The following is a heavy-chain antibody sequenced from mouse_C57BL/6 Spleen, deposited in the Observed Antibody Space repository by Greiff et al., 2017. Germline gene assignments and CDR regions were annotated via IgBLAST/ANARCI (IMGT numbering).Heavy chain of an antibody. CDR2: IYPGSGST. CDR1: GYTFTSYW. V-gene: IGHV1-55*01. D-gene: IGHD2-3*01. Sequence: QVHVKQPGAELVKPGASVKMSCKASGYTFTSYWITWVKQRPGQGLEWLGDIYPGSGSTNYNEKFKSKATLTVDTSSSTAYMQLSSLTSEDYAVYYCARRGNGYYGFAYWGQGTLVTVSA. CDR3: ARRGNGYYGFAY. J-gene: IGHJ3*01.